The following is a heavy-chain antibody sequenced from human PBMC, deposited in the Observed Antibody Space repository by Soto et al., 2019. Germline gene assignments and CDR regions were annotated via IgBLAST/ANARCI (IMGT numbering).Heavy chain of an antibody. Sequence: QVQLVQSGAEVKKPGSSVKVSCKASGGTFSSYAISWVRQAPGQGLEWMGGIIPIFGTADYAQKFQGRVTITADESTGTAYVELSSLRSEETAVYYCAKNPENYYYGMDVWGQGTTVTVSS. CDR3: AKNPENYYYGMDV. J-gene: IGHJ6*02. CDR2: IIPIFGTA. CDR1: GGTFSSYA. V-gene: IGHV1-69*12.